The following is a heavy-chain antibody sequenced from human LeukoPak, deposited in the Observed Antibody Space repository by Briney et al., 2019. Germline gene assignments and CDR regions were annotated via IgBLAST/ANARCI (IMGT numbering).Heavy chain of an antibody. V-gene: IGHV4-59*01. J-gene: IGHJ4*02. CDR2: ISYSGST. Sequence: PSETLSLTCTVSGGSIGTYYWNWIRQPPGKGLEWIGYISYSGSTNYNPSLKSRVTISVDTSNNQFSLKLNSVTAADTAVYFCARATSGYFFDYWDQGTLVTVSS. CDR3: ARATSGYFFDY. CDR1: GGSIGTYY. D-gene: IGHD3-22*01.